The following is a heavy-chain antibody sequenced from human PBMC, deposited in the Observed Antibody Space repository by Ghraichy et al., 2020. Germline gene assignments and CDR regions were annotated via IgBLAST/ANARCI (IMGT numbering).Heavy chain of an antibody. CDR2: IFHSGSP. Sequence: SQTLSLTCAVSSDSFSRNSWWSWVRQPPGKGLEWIGEIFHSGSPHYNPSLKSRVTLSLDKSKNQFSLKLTSVTAADTAISYCARHGNNFGYYFESWGQGTLVTVPS. D-gene: IGHD5-18*01. J-gene: IGHJ4*02. V-gene: IGHV4-4*02. CDR1: SDSFSRNSW. CDR3: ARHGNNFGYYFES.